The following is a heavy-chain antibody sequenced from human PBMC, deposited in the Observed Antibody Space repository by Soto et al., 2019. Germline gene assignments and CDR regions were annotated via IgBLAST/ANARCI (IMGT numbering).Heavy chain of an antibody. D-gene: IGHD6-25*01. CDR1: GFTLGAYA. V-gene: IGHV3-49*04. CDR3: ARYRLAADLSDFYY. J-gene: IGHJ4*02. CDR2: IRSRAYGGTT. Sequence: EVQLVESGGGLVQPGRSLRLSCTGSGFTLGAYAMSWVRQAPGKGLEWVGSIRSRAYGGTTEYAASVKGRFTISRDASKSIAYLQMDSLKTEDTAMYFCARYRLAADLSDFYYWGQGTLVTVSS.